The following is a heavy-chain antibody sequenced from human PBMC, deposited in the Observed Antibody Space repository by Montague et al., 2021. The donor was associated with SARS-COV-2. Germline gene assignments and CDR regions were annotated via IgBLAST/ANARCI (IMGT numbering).Heavy chain of an antibody. CDR1: GGSASGYY. D-gene: IGHD2-2*02. CDR3: ARGVGYTSMSRCFDS. J-gene: IGHJ4*02. Sequence: SETLSLTCAISGGSASGYYWAWIRQPPGKGLEWIGYMYYAGTSNYNPSLKSRVSMSIDTSKNHFSLNLTSVGAADTAVYYCARGVGYTSMSRCFDSWGQGAQVTVSS. V-gene: IGHV4-59*02. CDR2: MYYAGTS.